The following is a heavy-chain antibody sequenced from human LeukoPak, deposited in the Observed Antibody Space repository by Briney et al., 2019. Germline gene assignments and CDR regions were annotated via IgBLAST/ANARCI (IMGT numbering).Heavy chain of an antibody. CDR1: GFTFSSSA. D-gene: IGHD3-16*01. CDR2: ISSFSGTI. J-gene: IGHJ4*02. V-gene: IGHV3-48*01. Sequence: PGGSLRLSCAASGFTFSSSAMNWVRRAPGKGLEWVSYISSFSGTINYADSVKGRFTISRDNAKNSLYLQMNSLRAEDTAVYYCARDQGGVGYWGQGTLVTVSS. CDR3: ARDQGGVGY.